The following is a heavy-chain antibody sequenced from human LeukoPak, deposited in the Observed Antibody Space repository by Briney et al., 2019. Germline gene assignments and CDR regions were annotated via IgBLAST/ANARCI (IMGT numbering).Heavy chain of an antibody. CDR3: ARYERLPYYYYGMDV. CDR2: IYTSGST. Sequence: PSETLSLTCTVSGGSISSYYWSWIRQPPGKGLEWIGYIYTSGSTNYNPSLKSRVTISVDTSKNQFSLKLSSVTAADTAVYYCARYERLPYYYYGMDVWGQGTTVTVSS. J-gene: IGHJ6*02. D-gene: IGHD1-1*01. V-gene: IGHV4-4*09. CDR1: GGSISSYY.